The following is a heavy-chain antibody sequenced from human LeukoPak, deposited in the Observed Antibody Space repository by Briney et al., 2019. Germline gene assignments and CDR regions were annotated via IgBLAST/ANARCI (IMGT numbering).Heavy chain of an antibody. CDR3: AKIVMEYCSSTSCSSDY. V-gene: IGHV3-7*03. J-gene: IGHJ4*02. CDR1: GFNFSSYW. D-gene: IGHD2-2*01. Sequence: RGSLRLSCAASGFNFSSYWMSWVRQAPGKGLEWVANIKQDGSEKYYVDSVKGRFTISRDNAKNSLYLQMNSLRAEDTAVYYCAKIVMEYCSSTSCSSDYWGQGTLVTVSS. CDR2: IKQDGSEK.